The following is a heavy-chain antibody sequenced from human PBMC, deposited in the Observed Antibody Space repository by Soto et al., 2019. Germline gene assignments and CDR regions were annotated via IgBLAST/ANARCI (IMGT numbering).Heavy chain of an antibody. J-gene: IGHJ4*02. D-gene: IGHD6-19*01. CDR3: VRDQQWLLPVPLNFDY. V-gene: IGHV1-18*01. Sequence: ASVQGSCKSSGFTFSDYGLPWGRQAPGRGLEWMGWISAFNGETNYTQKSEGRVAMTTDAATTTAYMELRSLTVDDTAVYYCVRDQQWLLPVPLNFDYWGQGTVVTVSS. CDR2: ISAFNGET. CDR1: GFTFSDYG.